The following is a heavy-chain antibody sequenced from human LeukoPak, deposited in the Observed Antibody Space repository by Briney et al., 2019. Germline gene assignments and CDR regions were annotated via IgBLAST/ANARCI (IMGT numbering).Heavy chain of an antibody. J-gene: IGHJ4*02. CDR2: INPNSGGT. CDR3: ARAVGGSGSYCLKP. D-gene: IGHD3-10*01. Sequence: ASVKVSCKASGYTFTGYYMHWVRQAPGQGLEWMGWINPNSGGTNYAQKFQGRVTMTRDTSISTAYMELSRLRSDDTAVYYCARAVGGSGSYCLKPWGQGTLVTVSS. CDR1: GYTFTGYY. V-gene: IGHV1-2*02.